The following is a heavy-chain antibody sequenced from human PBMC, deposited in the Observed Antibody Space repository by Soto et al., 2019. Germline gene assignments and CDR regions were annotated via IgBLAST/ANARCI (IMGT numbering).Heavy chain of an antibody. J-gene: IGHJ1*01. CDR3: ATSSQNKYYYDSSGYTSAEYFQH. V-gene: IGHV3-23*01. CDR2: ISGSGGST. D-gene: IGHD3-22*01. Sequence: GGSLRLSCAASGFTFSSYAMSWVRQAPGKGLEWVSAISGSGGSTYYADSVKGRFTISRDNSKNTLYLQMNSLRAEGTAVYYCATSSQNKYYYDSSGYTSAEYFQHWGQGTLVTVSS. CDR1: GFTFSSYA.